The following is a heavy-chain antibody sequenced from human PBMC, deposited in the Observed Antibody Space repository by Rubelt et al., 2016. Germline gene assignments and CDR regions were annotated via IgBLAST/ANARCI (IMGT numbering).Heavy chain of an antibody. Sequence: VQLVESGGGVVHPGRSLRLSCAASAFAFNNYAMHWVRQAPGKGLEWVSVIYSGGSTYYADSVKGRFIISRDNSKDTVYLQMNSLKTEDTAVYYCTRTESPSGYQTYYYYGMDVWGQGTTVTVSS. CDR1: AFAFNNYA. D-gene: IGHD3-22*01. V-gene: IGHV3-66*01. J-gene: IGHJ6*02. CDR2: IYSGGST. CDR3: TRTESPSGYQTYYYYGMDV.